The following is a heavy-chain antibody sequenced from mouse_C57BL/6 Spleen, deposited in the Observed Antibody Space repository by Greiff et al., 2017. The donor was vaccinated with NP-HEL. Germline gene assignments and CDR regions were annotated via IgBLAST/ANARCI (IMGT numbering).Heavy chain of an antibody. V-gene: IGHV1-5*01. D-gene: IGHD1-1*01. J-gene: IGHJ2*01. Sequence: EVQLVESGTVLARPGASVKMSCKTSGYTFTSYWMHWVKQRPGQGLEWIGAIYPGNSDTSYNQKFKGKAKLTAVTSASTAYMELSSLTNEDSAVYYCTRSPLLLRYPYYFDYWGQGTTLTVSS. CDR3: TRSPLLLRYPYYFDY. CDR2: IYPGNSDT. CDR1: GYTFTSYW.